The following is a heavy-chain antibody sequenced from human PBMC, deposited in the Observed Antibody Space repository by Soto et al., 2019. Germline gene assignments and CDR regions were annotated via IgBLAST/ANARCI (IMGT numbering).Heavy chain of an antibody. V-gene: IGHV3-74*03. CDR2: LSSDGFGT. D-gene: IGHD3-16*01. CDR3: ARDLGGPDY. Sequence: XESLRLSCAASGFSLSAYWMHWVRQAPGRGLEWVSRLSSDGFGTAYADSVKGRFLISRDNARNTLFLQMDSLRAEDTAVYYCARDLGGPDYWGRGTLVTVSS. J-gene: IGHJ4*02. CDR1: GFSLSAYW.